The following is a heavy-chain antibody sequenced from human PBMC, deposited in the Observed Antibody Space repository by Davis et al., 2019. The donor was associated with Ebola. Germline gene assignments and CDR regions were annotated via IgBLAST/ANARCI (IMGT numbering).Heavy chain of an antibody. D-gene: IGHD2-15*01. CDR3: ARHNPGSQRYFDL. V-gene: IGHV5-10-1*01. CDR1: GYSFTSYW. J-gene: IGHJ2*01. CDR2: IDPSDSYT. Sequence: GESLKISCKGSGYSFTSYWISWVRQMPGKGLEWMGRIDPSDSYTNYSPPFQGHVTISADKSISTAYLQWSSLKASDTAMYYCARHNPGSQRYFDLWGRGTLVTVSS.